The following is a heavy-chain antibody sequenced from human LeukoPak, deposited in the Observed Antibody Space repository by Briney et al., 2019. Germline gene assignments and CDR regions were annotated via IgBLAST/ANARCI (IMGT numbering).Heavy chain of an antibody. CDR3: ARAGTFLRYFDWLPYDY. D-gene: IGHD3-9*01. J-gene: IGHJ4*02. V-gene: IGHV1-18*04. CDR2: ISAYNGNT. CDR1: GYTFTSYG. Sequence: GASVKVSCKASGYTFTSYGISWVRQAPGQGLEWMGWISAYNGNTNYAQKLQGRVTMTTDTPTSTAYMELRSLRSDDTAVYYCARAGTFLRYFDWLPYDYWGQGTLVTVSS.